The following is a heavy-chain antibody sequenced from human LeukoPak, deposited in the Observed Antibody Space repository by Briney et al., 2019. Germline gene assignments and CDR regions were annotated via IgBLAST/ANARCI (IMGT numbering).Heavy chain of an antibody. V-gene: IGHV1-2*02. J-gene: IGHJ4*02. CDR2: INPNSGGT. D-gene: IGHD6-6*01. CDR3: VRGAQFMAARFES. Sequence: WASVKVSRKASGYTFTGYYMHWVRQAPGQGLEWMGWINPNSGGTNYAQKFQGRVTLTMATSRSTVFMDLKSLRSDDTAVYYCVRGAQFMAARFESWGQGTLVTVSS. CDR1: GYTFTGYY.